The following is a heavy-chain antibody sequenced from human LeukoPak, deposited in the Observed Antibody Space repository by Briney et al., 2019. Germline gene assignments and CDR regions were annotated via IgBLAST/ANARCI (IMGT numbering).Heavy chain of an antibody. V-gene: IGHV3-7*01. CDR2: IKEDGSER. CDR1: AFIFSGHW. D-gene: IGHD6-19*01. J-gene: IGHJ4*02. CDR3: ARLPPGIAVAGGGDY. Sequence: PGGSLRPSCEGSAFIFSGHWMNWVRQTPGKGLEWVASIKEDGSERQYVDSVKGRFSISRDNTKGSLYLQMNSLRAEDTAVYYCARLPPGIAVAGGGDYWGQGTLVTVSS.